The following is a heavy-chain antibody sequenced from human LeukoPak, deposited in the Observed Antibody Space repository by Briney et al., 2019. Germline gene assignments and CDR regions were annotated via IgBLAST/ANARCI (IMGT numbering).Heavy chain of an antibody. Sequence: SETLSLTCTVSGGSISSGGYYWSWIRQHPGKGLEWIGYIYYSGSTYYNPSFKSRVTISVDTSKNQFSLKLSSVTAADTAVYYCARETYGGNPDYWGRGTLVTVSS. CDR3: ARETYGGNPDY. CDR2: IYYSGST. V-gene: IGHV4-31*03. J-gene: IGHJ4*02. D-gene: IGHD4-23*01. CDR1: GGSISSGGYY.